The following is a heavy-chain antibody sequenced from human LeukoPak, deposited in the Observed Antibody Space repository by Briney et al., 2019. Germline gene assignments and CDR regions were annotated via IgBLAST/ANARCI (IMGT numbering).Heavy chain of an antibody. V-gene: IGHV1-69*06. CDR2: IIPIFGTA. CDR3: ARDGGSTVTPWGDYYYYYMDV. D-gene: IGHD4-17*01. CDR1: GGTFISYA. Sequence: ASVKVSCKASGGTFISYAISWVRQAPGQGLEWMGGIIPIFGTANYAQKFQGRVTITADKSTSTAYMELSSLRSEDTAVYYCARDGGSTVTPWGDYYYYYMDVWGKGTTVTVSS. J-gene: IGHJ6*03.